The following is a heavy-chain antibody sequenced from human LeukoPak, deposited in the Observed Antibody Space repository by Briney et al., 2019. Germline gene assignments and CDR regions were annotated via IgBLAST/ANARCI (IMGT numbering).Heavy chain of an antibody. CDR2: IYYSGST. Sequence: PSETLSLTCTASGGSISSSSYYWGWIRQPPGKGLEWIGSIYYSGSTYYNPSLKSRVTISVDTSKNQFSLKLSSVTAADTAVYYCARQSPGSGRFDYWGQGTLVTVSS. CDR3: ARQSPGSGRFDY. CDR1: GGSISSSSYY. V-gene: IGHV4-39*01. J-gene: IGHJ4*02. D-gene: IGHD2-15*01.